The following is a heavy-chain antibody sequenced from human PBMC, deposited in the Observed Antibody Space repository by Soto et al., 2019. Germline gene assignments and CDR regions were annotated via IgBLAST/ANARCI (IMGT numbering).Heavy chain of an antibody. CDR2: IYYTGST. D-gene: IGHD3-10*01. CDR3: ARAPPGPSPRWDV. V-gene: IGHV4-30-2*01. J-gene: IGHJ6*02. CDR1: GGSMSRGGQS. Sequence: QVVLQESGPGLVKPSQTLSLTCAVSGGSMSRGGQSWSWIRQPPGKGLEWLGFIYYTGSTYYNPSLKGRVTLSVERSKNQFSLTLSSVTAAEPAMYFCARAPPGPSPRWDVWGQGTTVTVSS.